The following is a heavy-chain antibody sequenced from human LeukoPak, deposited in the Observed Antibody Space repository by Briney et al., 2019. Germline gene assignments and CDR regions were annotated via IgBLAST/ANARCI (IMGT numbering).Heavy chain of an antibody. J-gene: IGHJ4*02. D-gene: IGHD3-10*01. Sequence: GVSLKISCMGSGYTFITYWIGWVRQMPGKGLEWMGVIYPGDSDTRYSPSFQGQVTISADKSISTAYLQWSSLKASDTAMYYCASGLITMVRGVTPYYFDYWGQGTLVTVSS. CDR2: IYPGDSDT. V-gene: IGHV5-51*01. CDR1: GYTFITYW. CDR3: ASGLITMVRGVTPYYFDY.